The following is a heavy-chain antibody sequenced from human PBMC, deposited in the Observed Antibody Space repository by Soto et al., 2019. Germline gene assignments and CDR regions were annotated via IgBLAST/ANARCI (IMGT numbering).Heavy chain of an antibody. V-gene: IGHV4-34*01. J-gene: IGHJ4*02. Sequence: SETLSLTCAVYGGSFSGYYWSWIRQPPGKGLEWIGEINHSGSTNYNPSLKSRVTISIDTSKNQFSLKVDSVTAADTAVYYCARGLLAYCGGDCALFDSWGQGIMVTVSS. CDR1: GGSFSGYY. D-gene: IGHD2-21*02. CDR2: INHSGST. CDR3: ARGLLAYCGGDCALFDS.